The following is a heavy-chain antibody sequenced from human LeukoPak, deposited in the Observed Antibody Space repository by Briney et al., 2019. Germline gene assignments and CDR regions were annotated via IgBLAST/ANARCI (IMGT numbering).Heavy chain of an antibody. Sequence: PGGSLRLSCAASGFTLSSYWMSWVRQAPGKGLEWVSSISSSSIYIYYADSLKGRFTISRDNAKNSLSLQMNSLRAEDTAVYYCARGRQNSGSYSDAFDIWGQGTVVTVSS. J-gene: IGHJ3*02. CDR2: ISSSSIYI. CDR3: ARGRQNSGSYSDAFDI. CDR1: GFTLSSYW. V-gene: IGHV3-21*01. D-gene: IGHD1-26*01.